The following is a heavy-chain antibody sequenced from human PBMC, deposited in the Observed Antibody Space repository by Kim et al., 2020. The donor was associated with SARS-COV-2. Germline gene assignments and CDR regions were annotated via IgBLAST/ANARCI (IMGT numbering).Heavy chain of an antibody. D-gene: IGHD1-26*01. CDR2: INTGTYNT. Sequence: ASVKVSCKASGYTFTTYVMHWVRQAPGQRLEWMGWINTGTYNTKYSQKFQGRVTITRDTSASTAYMELSSLTSEDTAVYYCASAVGATPNLDFWGQGTLVTVSS. J-gene: IGHJ4*02. CDR1: GYTFTTYV. V-gene: IGHV1-3*04. CDR3: ASAVGATPNLDF.